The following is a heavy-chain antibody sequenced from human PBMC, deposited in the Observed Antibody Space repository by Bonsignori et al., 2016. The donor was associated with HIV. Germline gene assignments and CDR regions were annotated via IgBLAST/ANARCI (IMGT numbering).Heavy chain of an antibody. CDR2: IDPDEDET. D-gene: IGHD2-21*02. V-gene: IGHV1-69-2*01. J-gene: IGHJ3*02. CDR1: GFRFTEHY. Sequence: EVQLAQSGAEVRKPGATVKVSCKLSGFRFTEHYIHWVRQAPGNGPEWMGLIDPDEDETKYAENFRGRVTFTADRSTDTAYMELSRLTSQDTAVYFCATVLSPMVTTFLDIWGQG. CDR3: ATVLSPMVTTFLDI.